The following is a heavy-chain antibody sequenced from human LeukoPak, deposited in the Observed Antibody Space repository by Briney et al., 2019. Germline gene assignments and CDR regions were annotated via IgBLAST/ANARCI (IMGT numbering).Heavy chain of an antibody. CDR2: IRPDGSQE. V-gene: IGHV3-7*01. D-gene: IGHD3-22*01. CDR3: ARDLYYYDSSGYGGYYYYYGMDV. CDR1: GFTFSNSW. Sequence: GGSLRLSCAASGFTFSNSWMSWVRQAPGKGLEWVASIRPDGSQEYYMDSVKGRFTISRDNAKNSLYLQMNSLRAEDTAVYYCARDLYYYDSSGYGGYYYYYGMDVWGQGTTVTVSS. J-gene: IGHJ6*02.